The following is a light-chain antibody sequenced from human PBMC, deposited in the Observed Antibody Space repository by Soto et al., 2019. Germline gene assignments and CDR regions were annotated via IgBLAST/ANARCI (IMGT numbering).Light chain of an antibody. CDR2: DVT. CDR1: SSDVGDNNY. CDR3: SSYTSSSTLDV. Sequence: QSALTQPASVSGSPGQSITISCTGTSSDVGDNNYVSWYQQHTGKAPKLMIYDVTHRPSGISNRFSGSKSGNTASLTISGLQAEDEADYYCSSYTSSSTLDVFGTGTKLTVL. J-gene: IGLJ1*01. V-gene: IGLV2-14*01.